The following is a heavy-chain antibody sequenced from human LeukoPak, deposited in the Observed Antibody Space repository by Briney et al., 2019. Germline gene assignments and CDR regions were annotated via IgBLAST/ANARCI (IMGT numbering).Heavy chain of an antibody. CDR3: ARGSRDGYNELHFDY. CDR1: GGSISSYY. D-gene: IGHD5-24*01. V-gene: IGHV4-59*01. J-gene: IGHJ4*02. Sequence: PSETLSLTCTVSGGSISSYYWSWIRQPPGKGLEWIGYIYYSGSTNYNPSLKSRVTISVDTSKNQFSLKLSSVTAADTAVYYCARGSRDGYNELHFDYWGQGTLVTVSS. CDR2: IYYSGST.